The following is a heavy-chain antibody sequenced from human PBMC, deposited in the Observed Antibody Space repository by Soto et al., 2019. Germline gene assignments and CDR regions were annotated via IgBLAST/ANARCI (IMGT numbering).Heavy chain of an antibody. D-gene: IGHD2-2*01. Sequence: QVQLVQSGAEVKKPGASVKVSCKASGYTFTDYGISWVRQAAGQGLEWMGWISTYNGDTKYTQNFRGRVTMTADTSTTTAYMERTSLISDDTAIYYCAREYCTSSSCYGSDFWGQGTLVTVSS. CDR2: ISTYNGDT. CDR3: AREYCTSSSCYGSDF. V-gene: IGHV1-18*01. CDR1: GYTFTDYG. J-gene: IGHJ4*02.